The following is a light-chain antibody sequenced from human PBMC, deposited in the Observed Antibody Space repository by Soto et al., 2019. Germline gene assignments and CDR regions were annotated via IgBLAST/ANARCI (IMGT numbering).Light chain of an antibody. J-gene: IGKJ2*01. CDR2: GAS. CDR3: QQYNNSPRLT. Sequence: EIVLTQSPATLSLSPGERATLSCGASQSVSSNFAWYQQKPGLAPRLLIYGASTRATGIPARFSGSGSGTDFTLTISRLESEDFAVYYCQQYNNSPRLTFGRGTKLEIK. CDR1: QSVSSN. V-gene: IGKV3-15*01.